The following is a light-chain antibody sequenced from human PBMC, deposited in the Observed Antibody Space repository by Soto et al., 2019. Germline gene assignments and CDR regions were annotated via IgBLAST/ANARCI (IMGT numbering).Light chain of an antibody. CDR1: SSDVGSYNR. J-gene: IGLJ1*01. CDR2: DVS. CDR3: SSFTSSSTDV. V-gene: IGLV2-18*02. Sequence: QSALTQPPSVSGSPGQSVTISCTGTSSDVGSYNRVSWYQQPPGTAPKLMIYDVSNRPSAVPDRFSGSKSGNTASLTISGLQPEDEADYYCSSFTSSSTDVFGTGTQLTVL.